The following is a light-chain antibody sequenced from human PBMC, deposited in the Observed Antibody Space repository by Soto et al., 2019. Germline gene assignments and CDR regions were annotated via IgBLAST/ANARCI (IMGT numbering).Light chain of an antibody. CDR2: QVN. CDR1: NTDVGGYKY. J-gene: IGLJ1*01. Sequence: QSALTQPPSASGAPGQSVTISCTGTNTDVGGYKYVSWYQQHPGKAPKLIIYQVNRRPSGVPGRFSGSVSGDTASLTVSGLQAEDEAESYCASYAGNNIFLFGSGTKVTVL. CDR3: ASYAGNNIFL. V-gene: IGLV2-8*01.